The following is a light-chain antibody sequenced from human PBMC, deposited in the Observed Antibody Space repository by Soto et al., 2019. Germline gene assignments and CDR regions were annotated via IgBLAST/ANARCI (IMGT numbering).Light chain of an antibody. J-gene: IGLJ1*01. Sequence: QSALTQSASVSRSPGQSITISCTGTSSDVGGYNYVAWYQQHPGKAPKLMIYDVNTRPSGVSNRFSGSKSGNTASLTISGLQAEDEADYYCSSYTTSSTLYVFGSGTKLTVL. CDR3: SSYTTSSTLYV. V-gene: IGLV2-14*01. CDR1: SSDVGGYNY. CDR2: DVN.